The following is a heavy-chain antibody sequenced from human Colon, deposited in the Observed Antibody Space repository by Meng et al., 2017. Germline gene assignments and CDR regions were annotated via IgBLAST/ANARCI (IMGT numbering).Heavy chain of an antibody. J-gene: IGHJ5*02. D-gene: IGHD6-19*01. CDR3: ARKAAVANNWFDP. Sequence: QVQLVQSGAEVKKLGASVKVSCQASGYTFTSYAIHWVRQAPGQRLEWMGSINAGYGNTDYSQRFQGRVTITRDTSASTVYMELNSLTSEDTAMYFCARKAAVANNWFDPWGQGTLVTVSS. CDR2: INAGYGNT. CDR1: GYTFTSYA. V-gene: IGHV1-3*01.